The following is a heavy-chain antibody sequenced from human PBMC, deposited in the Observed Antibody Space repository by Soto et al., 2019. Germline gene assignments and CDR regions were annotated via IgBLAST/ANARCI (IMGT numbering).Heavy chain of an antibody. V-gene: IGHV4-59*01. CDR1: GGSISSYY. CDR3: ARSFSFYYDSSGYYIEY. CDR2: IYYSGST. Sequence: SETLSLTCTVSGGSISSYYWSWIRQPPGKGLEWIGYIYYSGSTKYNPYLKSRVTISVDTSQNQFSLKLTSVTAADTAVYYCARSFSFYYDSSGYYIEYRGQGTLVTVSS. D-gene: IGHD3-22*01. J-gene: IGHJ4*02.